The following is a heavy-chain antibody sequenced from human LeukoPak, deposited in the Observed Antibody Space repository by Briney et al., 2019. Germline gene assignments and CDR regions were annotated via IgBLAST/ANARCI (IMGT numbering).Heavy chain of an antibody. V-gene: IGHV3-66*01. CDR2: IYSGGNT. J-gene: IGHJ4*02. CDR3: VTASFDY. Sequence: SGGSLRLSCVASGFTVSSNYMSWVRQAPGKGLGWVSVIYSGGNTNYADSVKGRFTISRDNSKNTLYLQMNSLRAEDTALYYCVTASFDYWGQGTLVTVSS. D-gene: IGHD5-18*01. CDR1: GFTVSSNY.